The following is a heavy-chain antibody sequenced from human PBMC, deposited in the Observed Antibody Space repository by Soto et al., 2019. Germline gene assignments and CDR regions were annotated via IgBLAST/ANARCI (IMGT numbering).Heavy chain of an antibody. CDR2: ISGSGGST. J-gene: IGHJ6*02. CDR1: GFTFSSYA. CDR3: AKNTFPDDYSSEPYYYYGMDV. D-gene: IGHD4-4*01. Sequence: GGSLRLSCAASGFTFSSYAMSWVRQAPGKGLEWVSAISGSGGSTYYADSVKGRFTISRDNSKNTLYLQMNSLRAEDTAVYYCAKNTFPDDYSSEPYYYYGMDVWGQGTTVTVSS. V-gene: IGHV3-23*01.